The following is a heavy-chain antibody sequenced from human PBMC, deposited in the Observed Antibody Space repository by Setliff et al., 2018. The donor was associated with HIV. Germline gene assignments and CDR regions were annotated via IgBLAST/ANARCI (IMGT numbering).Heavy chain of an antibody. CDR3: ARHWGSGWYMSIDV. CDR1: GGSVRSNNYF. V-gene: IGHV4-39*01. CDR2: VYYNGVT. D-gene: IGHD6-19*01. J-gene: IGHJ6*04. Sequence: PSETLSLTCSVSGGSVRSNNYFWSWVRQPPGKGLQYIGTVYYNGVTYFNPSLKSRLTISVDTSKNQFSLKLSSLTAADTAVYYCARHWGSGWYMSIDVWGKGTTVTVSS.